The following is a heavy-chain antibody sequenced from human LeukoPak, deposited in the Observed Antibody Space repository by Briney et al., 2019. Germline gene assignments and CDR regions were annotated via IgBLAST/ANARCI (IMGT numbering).Heavy chain of an antibody. Sequence: ASVKVSCKASGYTFTSYDINWVRQATGQGLEWVGWMNPNSGNTGYAQKFQGRVTMTRNTSISTAYMELSSLGSEDTAVYYCASTMVRGVITHYYYYGMDVWGQGITVTVSS. CDR1: GYTFTSYD. D-gene: IGHD3-10*01. J-gene: IGHJ6*02. CDR2: MNPNSGNT. CDR3: ASTMVRGVITHYYYYGMDV. V-gene: IGHV1-8*01.